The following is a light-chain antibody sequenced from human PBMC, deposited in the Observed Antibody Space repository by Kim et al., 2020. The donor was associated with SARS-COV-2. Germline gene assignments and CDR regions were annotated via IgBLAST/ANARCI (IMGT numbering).Light chain of an antibody. CDR2: YDS. Sequence: SYELTQPASVSVAPGKTARITCGGNNIGSKSVHWYQQKPGQAPVLVIYYDSDRPSGIPERFSGSNSGNTATLTISRVEAGDEADYYCQVWDSSSVVFGGGTQLTVL. J-gene: IGLJ2*01. CDR1: NIGSKS. V-gene: IGLV3-21*04. CDR3: QVWDSSSVV.